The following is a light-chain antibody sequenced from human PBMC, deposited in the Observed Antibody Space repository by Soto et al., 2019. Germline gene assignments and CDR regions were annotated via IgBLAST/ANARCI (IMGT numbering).Light chain of an antibody. CDR3: QRDGASPIT. CDR1: HSLTSSY. Sequence: IVVTQYPGTQTFSPGERATLSCRASHSLTSSYLAWYQQKPGRAPRLLIYGAFARATGIPDRFSGSGSGTDFTLTISRLEPEDFAGYYSQRDGASPITLGQGTRLEI. CDR2: GAF. J-gene: IGKJ5*01. V-gene: IGKV3-20*01.